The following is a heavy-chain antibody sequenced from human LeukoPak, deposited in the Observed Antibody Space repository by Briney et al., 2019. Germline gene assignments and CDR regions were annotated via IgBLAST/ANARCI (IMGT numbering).Heavy chain of an antibody. CDR3: AKAGIAVPATPEY. CDR1: GFTFSSYA. D-gene: IGHD6-19*01. J-gene: IGHJ4*02. CDR2: ISSSGGTT. Sequence: GGSLRLSCAASGFTFSSYAMNWVRQAPGKGLEWVSVISSSGGTTYYSDSVKGRFIISRDNSKNTLYLQMNSLRAEDTAVYYCAKAGIAVPATPEYCGQGTQVTVSS. V-gene: IGHV3-23*01.